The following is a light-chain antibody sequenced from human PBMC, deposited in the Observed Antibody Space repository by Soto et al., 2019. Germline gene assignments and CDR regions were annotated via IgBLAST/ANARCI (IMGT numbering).Light chain of an antibody. CDR1: NSNIGSNP. Sequence: QSVLTQPPSASGTPGQRVTISCSGSNSNIGSNPVNWFQQLPGTAPKLLIHGYDRRPSGVPDRFSASRSGTSASLAIIGLPSEYECDYYGPAWDASLGGLDVFGTGTKLT. CDR3: PAWDASLGGLDV. V-gene: IGLV1-44*01. J-gene: IGLJ1*01. CDR2: GYD.